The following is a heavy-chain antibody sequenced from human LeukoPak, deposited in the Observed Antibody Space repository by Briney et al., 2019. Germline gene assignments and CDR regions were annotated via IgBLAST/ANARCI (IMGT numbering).Heavy chain of an antibody. CDR3: ARDLDSAAFDI. J-gene: IGHJ3*02. Sequence: GASVKVSCKASGYTFTRYAINWVRQAPGQGLEYMGWIRTSTGSPTYAQGFTGRFVFSLDTSVNTAYLQISSLKAEDTAVYYCARDLDSAAFDIWGQGTMVTVSS. V-gene: IGHV7-4-1*02. CDR1: GYTFTRYA. D-gene: IGHD2-15*01. CDR2: IRTSTGSP.